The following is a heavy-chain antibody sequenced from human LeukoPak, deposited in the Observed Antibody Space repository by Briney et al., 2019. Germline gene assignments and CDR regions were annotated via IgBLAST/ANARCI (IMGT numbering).Heavy chain of an antibody. V-gene: IGHV3-23*01. CDR2: ISGSDGGT. D-gene: IGHD3-9*01. CDR1: GFTFSSYS. CDR3: AKGSRRYFDWLLYFDY. Sequence: PGGSLRLSCAASGFTFSSYSMIWVRQAPRKGLEWVSAISGSDGGTNYADSVKGRFTISRDNSKNTLYLQMNSLRAEDTAVYYCAKGSRRYFDWLLYFDYWGQGTLVTVSS. J-gene: IGHJ4*02.